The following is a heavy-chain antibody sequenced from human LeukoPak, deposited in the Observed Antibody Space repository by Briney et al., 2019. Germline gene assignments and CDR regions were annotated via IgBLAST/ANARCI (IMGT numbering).Heavy chain of an antibody. Sequence: SETLSLTCTVSGGSISRGSYYWSWIRQPAGTGLEWIGRIYTSGSTNYNPSLKSRVTISVDTSRNQFSLKLSSVTAADTAVYYCARDTPRGYYYYYMDVWGKGTTVTVSS. CDR3: ARDTPRGYYYYYMDV. CDR1: GGSISRGSYY. CDR2: IYTSGST. J-gene: IGHJ6*03. V-gene: IGHV4-61*02.